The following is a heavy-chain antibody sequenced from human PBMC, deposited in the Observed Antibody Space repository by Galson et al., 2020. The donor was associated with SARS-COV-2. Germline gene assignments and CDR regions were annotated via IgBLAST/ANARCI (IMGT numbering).Heavy chain of an antibody. CDR3: ARHAAYCTGGSFESDVDY. CDR1: GGSITNYY. V-gene: IGHV4-59*08. D-gene: IGHD2-8*02. J-gene: IGHJ4*02. Sequence: LETLSLTCTVSGGSITNYYWSWIRQPPGKGLEWIAFISYSGHTNYSPSLRSRVTISVDTYKNQFSLKLTSVTAADTAVYYCARHAAYCTGGSFESDVDYWGQGTLVSVSS. CDR2: ISYSGHT.